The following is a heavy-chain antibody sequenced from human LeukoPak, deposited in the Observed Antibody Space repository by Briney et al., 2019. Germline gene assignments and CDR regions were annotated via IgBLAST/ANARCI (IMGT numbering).Heavy chain of an antibody. Sequence: GRSLRLSCAASGFTFSSYGMHWVRQAPGKGLEWVAVISYDGSNKYYADSVKGRFTISRDNSKNTLYLQINSLRAEDTAVYYCAILTGATTLIDAFDIWGQGTMVTVSS. V-gene: IGHV3-30*03. CDR1: GFTFSSYG. D-gene: IGHD1-26*01. CDR2: ISYDGSNK. CDR3: AILTGATTLIDAFDI. J-gene: IGHJ3*02.